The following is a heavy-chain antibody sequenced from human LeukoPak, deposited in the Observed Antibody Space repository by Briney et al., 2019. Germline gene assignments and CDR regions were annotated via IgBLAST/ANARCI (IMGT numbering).Heavy chain of an antibody. V-gene: IGHV4-59*11. CDR3: ACYNFVGRTFDY. CDR1: GDSMNGHF. D-gene: IGHD5-24*01. Sequence: PSETLSLTCSVSGDSMNGHFWSWIRQSPGKGLEWIGNVHYSLPSNFSPSLKSRVTISMDTSRSQFSLKLGTVTAADTAVYYCACYNFVGRTFDYWGQGTLVTVSS. J-gene: IGHJ4*02. CDR2: VHYSLPS.